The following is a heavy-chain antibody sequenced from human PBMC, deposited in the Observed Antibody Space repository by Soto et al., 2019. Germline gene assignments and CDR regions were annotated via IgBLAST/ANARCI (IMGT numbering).Heavy chain of an antibody. Sequence: PSETLSLTCAVSGGSISSSNWWSWVRQPPGKGLEWIGEIYHSGSTNCNPSLKSRVTISVDKSKNQFSLKLSSVTAADTAVYYCARAIPKYYYDSSGYVFDYWGQGTLVTVSS. CDR1: GGSISSSNW. CDR3: ARAIPKYYYDSSGYVFDY. J-gene: IGHJ4*02. CDR2: IYHSGST. V-gene: IGHV4-4*02. D-gene: IGHD3-22*01.